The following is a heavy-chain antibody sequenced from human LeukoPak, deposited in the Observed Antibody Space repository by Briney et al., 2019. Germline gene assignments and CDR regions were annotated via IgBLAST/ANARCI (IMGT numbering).Heavy chain of an antibody. CDR1: GGSTSDYY. D-gene: IGHD5/OR15-5a*01. V-gene: IGHV4-59*01. J-gene: IGHJ6*03. CDR2: ISYSGIT. CDR3: ARSWTIYDPMDV. Sequence: SSETLSLTCTVSGGSTSDYYWGWIRQPPGKGLEWIGYISYSGITNYNPSLKSRVTISVDTSKNQFSLKLNSVTAADTAVYYCARSWTIYDPMDVWGKGTTVTVSS.